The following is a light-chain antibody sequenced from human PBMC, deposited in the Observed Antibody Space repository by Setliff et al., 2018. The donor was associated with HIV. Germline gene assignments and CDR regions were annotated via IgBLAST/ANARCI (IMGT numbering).Light chain of an antibody. V-gene: IGLV2-14*03. J-gene: IGLJ1*01. CDR3: QSYDSSLSGYV. CDR2: DVS. CDR1: SSDVGGYNY. Sequence: QSVLTQPAPVSGSPGQSITISCTGTSSDVGGYNYVSWYQQHPGKAPKLMIYDVSNRPSGVSNRFSGSKSGNTASLTISGLQAEDEADYYCQSYDSSLSGYVFGTGTKVTVL.